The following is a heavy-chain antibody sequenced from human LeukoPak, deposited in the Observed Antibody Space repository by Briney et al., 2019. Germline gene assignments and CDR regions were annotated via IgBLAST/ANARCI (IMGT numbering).Heavy chain of an antibody. D-gene: IGHD3-22*01. J-gene: IGHJ4*02. CDR3: ARSYYYDSSGYYWEYFDY. CDR2: IIPIFGTA. V-gene: IGHV1-69*06. CDR1: GGTFSSYA. Sequence: SVKVSCKASGGTFSSYAISWVRQAPGQGLEWMGGIIPIFGTANYAQKFQGRVTITADKSTSTAYMELSSLRSEDTAVYYCARSYYYDSSGYYWEYFDYWGQGTLVTVSS.